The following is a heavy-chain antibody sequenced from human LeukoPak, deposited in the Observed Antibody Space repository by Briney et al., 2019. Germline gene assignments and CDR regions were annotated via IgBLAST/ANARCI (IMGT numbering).Heavy chain of an antibody. CDR1: GFDFSNYV. V-gene: IGHV3-23*01. Sequence: GGSLRLSCAASGFDFSNYVMDWVRQAPGKGLEWVSSISVRGDRTYYPDSVKGRFTISRDNSKHMLCLQMNTLRADDTAIYYCAKDRDYGGNSRGIDYFDYWGQGTLVTVSS. J-gene: IGHJ4*02. D-gene: IGHD4-23*01. CDR3: AKDRDYGGNSRGIDYFDY. CDR2: ISVRGDRT.